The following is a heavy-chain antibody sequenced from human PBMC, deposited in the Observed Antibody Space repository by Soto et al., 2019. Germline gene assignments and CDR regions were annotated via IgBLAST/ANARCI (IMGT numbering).Heavy chain of an antibody. D-gene: IGHD2-21*01. CDR2: ILYDGSKE. CDR3: AKGLALMADH. V-gene: IGHV3-30*18. CDR1: GFSFNTYV. J-gene: IGHJ4*02. Sequence: GSLRLSCTDSGFSFNTYVMDWVRQAPGRGLEWVARILYDGSKEYYTDPVEGRFTISRDNSKNTLYLQMDRLRVEDTAVYFCAKGLALMADHWGQGTPVTVSS.